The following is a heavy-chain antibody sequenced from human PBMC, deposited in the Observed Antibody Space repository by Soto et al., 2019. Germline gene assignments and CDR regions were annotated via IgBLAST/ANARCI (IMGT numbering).Heavy chain of an antibody. CDR3: ARVAAVRSDSAGYHGMDV. D-gene: IGHD3-22*01. V-gene: IGHV4-59*08. CDR2: IYYSGST. J-gene: IGHJ6*02. CDR1: GGSISSYY. Sequence: SETLSLTCTVSGGSISSYYWSWIRQPPGKGLEWIGYIYYSGSTNYNPSLKSRVTISVDTSKNQFSVKLTSVTAADTAVYYCARVAAVRSDSAGYHGMDVWGQGTTVTVSS.